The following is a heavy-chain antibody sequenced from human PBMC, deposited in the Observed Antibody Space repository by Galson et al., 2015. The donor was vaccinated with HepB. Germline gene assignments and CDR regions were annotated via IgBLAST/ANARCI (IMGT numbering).Heavy chain of an antibody. Sequence: SLRLSCPASGFTFSSYALHWVRPAPGKGLEWVAVISYAGSNKYYADSVKGRFTISRDNSKNTLYLQMNSLRAEDTAVYYCARSQWLRLFDYWGQGTLVTVSS. J-gene: IGHJ4*02. D-gene: IGHD5-12*01. CDR2: ISYAGSNK. V-gene: IGHV3-30*04. CDR3: ARSQWLRLFDY. CDR1: GFTFSSYA.